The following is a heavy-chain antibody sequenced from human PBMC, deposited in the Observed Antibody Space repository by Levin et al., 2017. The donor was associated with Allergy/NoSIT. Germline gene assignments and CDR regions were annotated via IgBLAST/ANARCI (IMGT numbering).Heavy chain of an antibody. CDR3: TTGGLERRVQLNYYYYYYMDV. V-gene: IGHV3-15*01. Sequence: GGSLRLSCAASGFTFSNAWMSWVRQAPGKGLEWVGRIKSKTDGGTTDYAAPVKGRFTISRDDSKNTLYLQMNSLKTEDTAVYYCTTGGLERRVQLNYYYYYYMDVWGKGTTVTVSS. D-gene: IGHD1-1*01. J-gene: IGHJ6*03. CDR2: IKSKTDGGTT. CDR1: GFTFSNAW.